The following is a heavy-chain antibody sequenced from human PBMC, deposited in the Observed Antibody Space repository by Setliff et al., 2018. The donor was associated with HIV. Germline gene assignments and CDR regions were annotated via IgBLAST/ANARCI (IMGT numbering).Heavy chain of an antibody. Sequence: LSCAASEFTFSSYKMNWVRQAPGKGLEWVSSMSSRSPYIYYADSVKGRFIISRDNAKNSLFLQMNSLRAEDTAVYYCARLREGYFDLWGRGTLVTVSS. V-gene: IGHV3-21*01. J-gene: IGHJ2*01. CDR1: EFTFSSYK. D-gene: IGHD4-17*01. CDR3: ARLREGYFDL. CDR2: MSSRSPYI.